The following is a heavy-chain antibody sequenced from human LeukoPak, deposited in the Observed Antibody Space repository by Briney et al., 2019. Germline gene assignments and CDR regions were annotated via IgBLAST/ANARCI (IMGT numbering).Heavy chain of an antibody. J-gene: IGHJ3*02. CDR2: IYYSGST. CDR1: GGSISSYY. V-gene: IGHV4-59*01. Sequence: SETLSLTCTVSGGSISSYYWIWIRQPPGKGLEWIGYIYYSGSTNYNPSLKSRVTISVDTSKNQFSLKLSSVTAADTAVYYCARDIHCSGGSCYPNDAFDIWGQGTMVTVSS. D-gene: IGHD2-15*01. CDR3: ARDIHCSGGSCYPNDAFDI.